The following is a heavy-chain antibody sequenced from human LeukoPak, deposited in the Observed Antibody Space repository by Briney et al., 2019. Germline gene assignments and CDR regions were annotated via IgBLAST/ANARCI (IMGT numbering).Heavy chain of an antibody. CDR1: GYTFTSYY. CDR3: ARDLGSYYYGSGSYFFDY. J-gene: IGHJ4*02. V-gene: IGHV1-46*03. D-gene: IGHD3-10*01. Sequence: GASAKVSCKASGYTFTSYYMHWVRQTPGQGLEWMGIINPSGGSTSYAQKFQGRVTMTRDTSTSTVYMELSSLRSEDTAVYYCARDLGSYYYGSGSYFFDYWGQGTLVTVSS. CDR2: INPSGGST.